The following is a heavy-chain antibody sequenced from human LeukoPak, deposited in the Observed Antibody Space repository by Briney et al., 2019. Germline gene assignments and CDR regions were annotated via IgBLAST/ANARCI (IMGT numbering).Heavy chain of an antibody. CDR2: INPKSGGT. CDR1: GGTFSSYA. Sequence: ASVKVSCKASGGTFSSYAISWVRQAPGQGLEWMGWINPKSGGTVYAQKFQGRVTMTRDTSSSTAYMELSRLRFDDTVVYYCARGPRITIFGVVMANDAFDIWGQGTMVTVSS. V-gene: IGHV1-2*02. J-gene: IGHJ3*02. CDR3: ARGPRITIFGVVMANDAFDI. D-gene: IGHD3-3*01.